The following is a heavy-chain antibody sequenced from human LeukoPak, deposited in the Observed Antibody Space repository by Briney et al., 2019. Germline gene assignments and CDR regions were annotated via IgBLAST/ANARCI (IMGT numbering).Heavy chain of an antibody. CDR2: ISGSGGST. J-gene: IGHJ3*02. D-gene: IGHD7-27*01. Sequence: PGGSLRLSCAASGFTFSSYAMSWVRQAPGKGLEWVSAISGSGGSTYYADSVKGRFTISRDNSKNTLYLQMNSLGAEDTAVYYCAKGILSDDPWGYDAFDIWGQGTMVTVSS. V-gene: IGHV3-23*01. CDR1: GFTFSSYA. CDR3: AKGILSDDPWGYDAFDI.